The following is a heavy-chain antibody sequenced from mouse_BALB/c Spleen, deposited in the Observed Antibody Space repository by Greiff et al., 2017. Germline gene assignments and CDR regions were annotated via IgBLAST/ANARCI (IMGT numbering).Heavy chain of an antibody. V-gene: IGHV1S56*01. Sequence: QVQLKESGAELMKPGASVKISCKATGYTFSSYWIEWVKQRPGQGLEWIGWIYPGDGSTKYNEKFKGKATLTADKSSSTAYMQLSSLTSENSAVYFCARRYRYDRGDYFDCGGQGTTLTVSA. D-gene: IGHD2-14*01. CDR2: IYPGDGST. CDR1: GYTFSSYW. J-gene: IGHJ2*01. CDR3: ARRYRYDRGDYFDC.